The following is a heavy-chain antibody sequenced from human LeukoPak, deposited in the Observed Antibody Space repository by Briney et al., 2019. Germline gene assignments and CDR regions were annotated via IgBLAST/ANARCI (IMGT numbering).Heavy chain of an antibody. CDR2: MNPHSGNT. CDR3: ARGSTAAAGPFDY. CDR1: GGTFSSYA. J-gene: IGHJ4*02. D-gene: IGHD6-13*01. V-gene: IGHV1-8*03. Sequence: GASVKVSCKASGGTFSSYAINWVRQATGQGLEWMGWMNPHSGNTGYAQKFQGRVTITRNTSISTAYMELSSLRSEDTAVYYCARGSTAAAGPFDYWGQGTLVTVSS.